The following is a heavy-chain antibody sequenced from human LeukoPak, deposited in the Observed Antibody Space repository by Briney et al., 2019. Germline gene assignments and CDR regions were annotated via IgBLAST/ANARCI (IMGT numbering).Heavy chain of an antibody. V-gene: IGHV3-48*03. D-gene: IGHD3-22*01. J-gene: IGHJ3*01. CDR1: GFTFSSYE. CDR2: ISSSGSTI. Sequence: GGSLRLSCAASGFTFSSYEMNWVRQAPGKGLEWVSYISSSGSTIYYADSVKGRFTISRDNAKNSLYPQMNSLRAEDTAVYYCSAGEGYYDSSDYYSAWAFNVWGQGTMVTVSS. CDR3: SAGEGYYDSSDYYSAWAFNV.